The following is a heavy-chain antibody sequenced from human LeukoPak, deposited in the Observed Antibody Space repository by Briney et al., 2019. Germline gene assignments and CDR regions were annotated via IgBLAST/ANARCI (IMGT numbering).Heavy chain of an antibody. J-gene: IGHJ4*02. CDR1: GFTFSSYG. D-gene: IGHD3-3*01. V-gene: IGHV3-30*02. CDR3: AKGRFFEWYFDY. CDR2: IRYDGSNK. Sequence: TGGSLRLSCAASGFTFSSYGMHWVRQAPGKGLEWVAFIRYDGSNKYYADSVKGRLTISRDNSKNTLYLQMNSLRAEDTAVYYCAKGRFFEWYFDYWGQGTLVTVSS.